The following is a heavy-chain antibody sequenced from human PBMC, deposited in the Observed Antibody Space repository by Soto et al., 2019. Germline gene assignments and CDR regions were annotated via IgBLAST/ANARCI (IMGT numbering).Heavy chain of an antibody. V-gene: IGHV6-1*01. D-gene: IGHD6-19*01. CDR3: ARDNGIAVAGGLGFDY. CDR2: TYYRSKWYN. J-gene: IGHJ4*02. Sequence: SHTLSLTCAISGDSVSSNSAAWNWIRQSPSRGLEWLGRTYYRSKWYNDYAVSVKSRITINPDTSKNQFSLQLNSVTPEDTAVYYCARDNGIAVAGGLGFDYCGQGTLVTVSA. CDR1: GDSVSSNSAA.